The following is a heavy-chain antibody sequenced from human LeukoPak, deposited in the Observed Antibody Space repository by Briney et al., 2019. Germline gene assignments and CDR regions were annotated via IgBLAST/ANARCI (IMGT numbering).Heavy chain of an antibody. D-gene: IGHD1-26*01. J-gene: IGHJ4*02. CDR2: ITGSGGST. V-gene: IGHV3-23*01. Sequence: TGGSLRLSCAASGFTFSSYAMSWVRQSPGKGLECVSAITGSGGSTYYADSVKGRFTISRDNSKKTLYLQMNSLRAEDTAVYYCAKMDSGSYYVLDYWGQGTLVTVSS. CDR1: GFTFSSYA. CDR3: AKMDSGSYYVLDY.